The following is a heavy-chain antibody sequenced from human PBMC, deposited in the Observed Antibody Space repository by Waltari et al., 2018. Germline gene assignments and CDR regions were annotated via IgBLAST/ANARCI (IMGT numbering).Heavy chain of an antibody. V-gene: IGHV3-53*01. CDR2: IYSGGST. CDR3: ARQGDYVGLY. J-gene: IGHJ4*02. CDR1: GFTVSSNY. Sequence: AASGFTVSSNYMSWVRQAPGKGLEWVSVIYSGGSTYYADSVKGRFTISRDNSKNTLYLQMNSLRAADTAVYYCARQGDYVGLYWGQGTLVTVSS. D-gene: IGHD3-16*01.